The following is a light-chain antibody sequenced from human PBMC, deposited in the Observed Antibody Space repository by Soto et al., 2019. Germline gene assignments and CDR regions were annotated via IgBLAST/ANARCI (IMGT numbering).Light chain of an antibody. CDR2: EVS. V-gene: IGLV2-14*01. CDR3: NSYTTTSTLNV. Sequence: QSALTQPASVSWSPGQSITISCTGTSSDVGTYNYVSWYQQHPGKAPKLLIYEVSNRPSGVSNRFSGSKSGNTASLTISGLQAEDEADYYCNSYTTTSTLNVFGTGTKLTVL. J-gene: IGLJ1*01. CDR1: SSDVGTYNY.